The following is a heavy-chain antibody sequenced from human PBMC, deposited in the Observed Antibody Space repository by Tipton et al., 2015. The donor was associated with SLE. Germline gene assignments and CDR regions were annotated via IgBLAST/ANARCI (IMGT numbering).Heavy chain of an antibody. V-gene: IGHV1-46*01. J-gene: IGHJ4*02. D-gene: IGHD1-26*01. CDR3: ARAQYSRSYYVKGYFDY. CDR1: GYTFTNYY. Sequence: QVQLVQSGAEVKKPGASVKVSCKASGYTFTNYYMHWVRPAPGQGLEWMAIINPSSGGKNYAQKFQGRVTMTSDTSTSTVYMELSSLRSEDTAVYYCARAQYSRSYYVKGYFDYWGQGTLVTVSS. CDR2: INPSSGGK.